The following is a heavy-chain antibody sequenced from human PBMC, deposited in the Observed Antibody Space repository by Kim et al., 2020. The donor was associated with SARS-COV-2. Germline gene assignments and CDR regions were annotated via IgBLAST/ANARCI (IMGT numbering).Heavy chain of an antibody. J-gene: IGHJ5*02. V-gene: IGHV5-51*01. CDR1: GYSFTSYW. Sequence: GESLKISCKGSGYSFTSYWIGWVRQMPGKGLEWMGIIYPGDSDTRHSPSFQGQVTISADKSITTAYLQWSSLKASDTAMYYCAFTGAGNRKWFDPWGQGTLVTVSS. CDR3: AFTGAGNRKWFDP. D-gene: IGHD6-13*01. CDR2: IYPGDSDT.